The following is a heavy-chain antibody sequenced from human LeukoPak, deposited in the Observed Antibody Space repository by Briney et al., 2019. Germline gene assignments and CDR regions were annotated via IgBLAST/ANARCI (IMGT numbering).Heavy chain of an antibody. CDR3: ARNPVQQWLDYFDY. CDR1: GGSISSSSYY. D-gene: IGHD6-19*01. Sequence: SETLSLTCTVSGGSISSSSYYWGWIRQPPGKGLEWIGSIYYSGSTYYNPSLKSRVTISVDTSKNQFSLKLSSVTAADTAVYYCARNPVQQWLDYFDYWGQGTLVTVSS. V-gene: IGHV4-39*07. J-gene: IGHJ4*02. CDR2: IYYSGST.